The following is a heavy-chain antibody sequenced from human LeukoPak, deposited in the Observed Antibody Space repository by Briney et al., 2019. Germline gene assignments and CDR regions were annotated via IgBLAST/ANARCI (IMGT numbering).Heavy chain of an antibody. V-gene: IGHV3-7*01. CDR3: ARDLHVYYDSSGYPFGY. J-gene: IGHJ4*02. CDR2: IKADGGEK. Sequence: GGSLRLSCAASGFTFSTYWMNWFRQTPGKGLEWVAKIKADGGEKDHVASVKGRFTISRDNAKNSLYLQMNSLRAEDTAVYYCARDLHVYYDSSGYPFGYWGQGTLVTVSS. D-gene: IGHD3-22*01. CDR1: GFTFSTYW.